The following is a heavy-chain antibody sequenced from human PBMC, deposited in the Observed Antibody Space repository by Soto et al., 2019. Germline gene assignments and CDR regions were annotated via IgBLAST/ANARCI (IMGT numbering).Heavy chain of an antibody. J-gene: IGHJ4*02. Sequence: GGSLRLSCAASGFTLSTYAMSWVRQAPGKGLEWVSAISGTGGSTYYADSVKGRFTISRDNSKNTLYLQMNSLRAEDTAVYYCAKNWDTTSSSSYHRGQGTLVTVSS. CDR2: ISGTGGST. CDR3: AKNWDTTSSSSYH. V-gene: IGHV3-23*01. CDR1: GFTLSTYA. D-gene: IGHD6-6*01.